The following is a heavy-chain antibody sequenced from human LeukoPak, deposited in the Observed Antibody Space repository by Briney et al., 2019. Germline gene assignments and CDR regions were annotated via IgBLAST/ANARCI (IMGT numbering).Heavy chain of an antibody. CDR3: AAWGVDYGGNFDYSDY. D-gene: IGHD4-23*01. CDR2: IYHTGTT. Sequence: SGTLSLTCAVSGGSISSSNWWSWVRQPPGKGLEWIGEIYHTGTTNYSPSLKSRLIISVDTSTNQFSLKLSSVTAADTATYYCAAWGVDYGGNFDYSDYWGQGTLVTVSS. V-gene: IGHV4-4*02. CDR1: GGSISSSNW. J-gene: IGHJ4*02.